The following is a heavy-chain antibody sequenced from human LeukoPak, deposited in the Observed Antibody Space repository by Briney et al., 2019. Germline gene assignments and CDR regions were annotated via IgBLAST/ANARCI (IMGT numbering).Heavy chain of an antibody. V-gene: IGHV1-46*01. J-gene: IGHJ4*02. CDR2: INPCGGST. D-gene: IGHD3-10*01. CDR3: ARDKKLMYYYGPTIIGAPGY. CDR1: GYTFTSYY. Sequence: ASVKVSCKASGYTFTSYYMHWVRQAPGQGLEWMGIINPCGGSTSYAQKFQGRVTMTRDTSTSTVYMELRSLRSEDTAVYYCARDKKLMYYYGPTIIGAPGYWGQGTLVTVSS.